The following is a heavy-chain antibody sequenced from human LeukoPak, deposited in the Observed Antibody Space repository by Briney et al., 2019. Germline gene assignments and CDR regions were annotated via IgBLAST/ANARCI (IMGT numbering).Heavy chain of an antibody. CDR2: ISTYNGNT. J-gene: IGHJ5*02. Sequence: ASVTVSFKASGYTFISYGISWVRQAPGQGLEWMGWISTYNGNTNYAQKFQGRVTMTTDTSTSTAYMELRSLRSDDTAVYYCARDPDISTNWFDPWGQGTLVTVSS. CDR1: GYTFISYG. V-gene: IGHV1-18*01. D-gene: IGHD3-9*01. CDR3: ARDPDISTNWFDP.